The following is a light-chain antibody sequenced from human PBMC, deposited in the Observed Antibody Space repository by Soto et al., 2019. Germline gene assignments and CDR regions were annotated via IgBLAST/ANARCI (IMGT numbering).Light chain of an antibody. CDR3: QTWGTGIPRV. J-gene: IGLJ3*02. CDR2: RNSDGSH. CDR1: SGHSNYA. V-gene: IGLV4-69*01. Sequence: QSVLTQSPSASASLGASVKLTCTLSSGHSNYAIAWHQQQPEKGPRVLMKRNSDGSHSNGDGIPDRFSGSSSGAERYLTISSLQSEDEADYYCQTWGTGIPRVFGGGTKLTVL.